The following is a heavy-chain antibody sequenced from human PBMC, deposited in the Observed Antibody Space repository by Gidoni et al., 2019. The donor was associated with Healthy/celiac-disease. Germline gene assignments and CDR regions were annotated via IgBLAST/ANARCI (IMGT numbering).Heavy chain of an antibody. CDR3: ARDQYYDSSGYSYYYYYYGMAV. Sequence: QVQLQESGPGLVKPSGNLSRTCAGSGGSISSSNWGSWGRQPPGTGLEWIGEIYHSGINNYHPSLKSRVTISVDTSKNQFSLKLSSVTAADTAVYYCARDQYYDSSGYSYYYYYYGMAVWGQGTTVTVSS. D-gene: IGHD3-22*01. J-gene: IGHJ6*02. CDR1: GGSISSSNW. CDR2: IYHSGIN. V-gene: IGHV4-4*02.